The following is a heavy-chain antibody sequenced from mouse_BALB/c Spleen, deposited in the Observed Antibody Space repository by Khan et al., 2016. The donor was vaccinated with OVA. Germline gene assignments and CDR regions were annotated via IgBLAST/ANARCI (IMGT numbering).Heavy chain of an antibody. V-gene: IGHV1-77*01. J-gene: IGHJ3*01. Sequence: QIQLVQSGAELARPGASVKLSCKASGYTFTDYYINWVKQRTGQGLEWIGEISPGSGDTYYNERFKGKATLTADKSSSTAYMQLSSLTSEASALYFCARRNYFGYTFAYWGQGTLVTVSA. CDR1: GYTFTDYY. CDR3: ARRNYFGYTFAY. D-gene: IGHD1-2*01. CDR2: ISPGSGDT.